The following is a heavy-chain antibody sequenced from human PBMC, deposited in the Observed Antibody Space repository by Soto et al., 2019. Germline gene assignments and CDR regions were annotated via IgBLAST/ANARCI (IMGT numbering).Heavy chain of an antibody. CDR2: IDSDDGKT. Sequence: VQLLESGGGLIQPGGSLRLSCVASGFTFSSYAMNWVRQGPGTGLEWVAVIDSDDGKTYYANAVKGRFSISRDNSKNTLFLQMNSLRVEDTATYYCVKAGYTSGLVWGQGTLVTV. V-gene: IGHV3-23*01. J-gene: IGHJ4*02. D-gene: IGHD6-25*01. CDR3: VKAGYTSGLV. CDR1: GFTFSSYA.